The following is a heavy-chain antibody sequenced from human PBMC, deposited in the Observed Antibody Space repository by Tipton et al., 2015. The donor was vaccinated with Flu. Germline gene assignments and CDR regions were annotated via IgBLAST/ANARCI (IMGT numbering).Heavy chain of an antibody. CDR1: GGPISSGGYS. J-gene: IGHJ4*02. D-gene: IGHD3-10*01. CDR3: ARGGLLWFGELSPGYFDY. V-gene: IGHV4-30-2*01. Sequence: TLSLTCAVSGGPISSGGYSWSWIRQPPGKGLEWIGYIYHSGSTYYNPSLKSRVTISVDRSKNQFSLKLSSVTAADTAVYYCARGGLLWFGELSPGYFDYWGQGTLVTVSS. CDR2: IYHSGST.